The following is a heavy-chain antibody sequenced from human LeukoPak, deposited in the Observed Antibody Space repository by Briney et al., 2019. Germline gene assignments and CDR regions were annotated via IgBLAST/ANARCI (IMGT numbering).Heavy chain of an antibody. V-gene: IGHV3-11*04. Sequence: GGSLRLSCAASGFIFSEYYMSWIRQAPGKGLEWISYISTTSSVIYYADSVKGRFTISRDNAKNSLYLQMNSLRAEDTAVYYCARVYDSSGYYLYFDYWGQGTLVTVSS. J-gene: IGHJ4*02. CDR3: ARVYDSSGYYLYFDY. D-gene: IGHD3-22*01. CDR2: ISTTSSVI. CDR1: GFIFSEYY.